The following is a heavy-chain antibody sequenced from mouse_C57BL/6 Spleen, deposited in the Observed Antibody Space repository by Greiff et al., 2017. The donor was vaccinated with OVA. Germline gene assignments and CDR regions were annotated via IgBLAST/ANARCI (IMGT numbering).Heavy chain of an antibody. CDR2: IWTGGGT. V-gene: IGHV2-9-1*01. CDR1: GFSLTSYA. D-gene: IGHD2-4*01. CDR3: ARKGDYPYYYARDD. Sequence: QVQLQQSGPGLVAPSQSLSITCTVSGFSLTSYAIRWVRQPPGKGLEWLGVIWTGGGTNYNSALKSSLSISKDNSKSQVFLKMNSLQTDDTARYYCARKGDYPYYYARDDWGQGTSVTVSS. J-gene: IGHJ4*01.